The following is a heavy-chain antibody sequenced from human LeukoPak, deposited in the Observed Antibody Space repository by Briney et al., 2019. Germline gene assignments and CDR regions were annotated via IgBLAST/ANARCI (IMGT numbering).Heavy chain of an antibody. V-gene: IGHV3-23*01. J-gene: IGHJ4*02. Sequence: AGSLRLSCAASGFTFSSYAMSWVRQAPGKGLEWVSAISGSGGSTYYADSVKGRFTISRDNSKNTLYLQMNSLRAEDTAVYYCAKRGRAYDSSGYWYWGQGTLVTVSS. CDR3: AKRGRAYDSSGYWY. CDR2: ISGSGGST. D-gene: IGHD3-22*01. CDR1: GFTFSSYA.